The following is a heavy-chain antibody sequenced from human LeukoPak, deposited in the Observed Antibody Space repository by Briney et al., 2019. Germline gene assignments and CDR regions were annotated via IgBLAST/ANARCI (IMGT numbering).Heavy chain of an antibody. CDR1: GGSISSSSYY. V-gene: IGHV4-39*07. CDR2: INHSGST. CDR3: ARGQRGSSSHYYYYMDV. D-gene: IGHD1-26*01. Sequence: SETLSLTCTVSGGSISSSSYYWGWIRQPPGKGLEWIGEINHSGSTNYNPSLKSRVTISVDTSKNQFSLKLSSVTAADTAVYYCARGQRGSSSHYYYYMDVWGKGTTVTVSS. J-gene: IGHJ6*03.